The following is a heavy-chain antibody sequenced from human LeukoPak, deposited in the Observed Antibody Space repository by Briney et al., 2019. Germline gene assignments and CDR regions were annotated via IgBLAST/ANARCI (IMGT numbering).Heavy chain of an antibody. D-gene: IGHD3-3*01. J-gene: IGHJ4*02. CDR2: INSDGRST. V-gene: IGHV3-74*01. Sequence: GGSLRLSCAASGFTFSSYWMHWVRQAPGKGLVWVSRINSDGRSTSYADSVKGRFTISRDNAKNTLYLQMNSLRAEDTAVYYCARGGDFWSGYYTYYFDYWGQGTLVTVSS. CDR3: ARGGDFWSGYYTYYFDY. CDR1: GFTFSSYW.